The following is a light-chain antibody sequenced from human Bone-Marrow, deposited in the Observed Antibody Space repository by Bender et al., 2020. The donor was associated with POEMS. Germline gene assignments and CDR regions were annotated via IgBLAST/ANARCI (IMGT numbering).Light chain of an antibody. V-gene: IGLV2-23*01. CDR3: SSYAGRNTFV. J-gene: IGLJ1*01. CDR1: NSDIGTYRL. Sequence: HSALTQPASVSGSPGQSITISCLGTNSDIGTYRLVSWYQHQPGKGPKLLIYEATNRPSGVSSRFSASKSGNTASLTVSGLQADDEADYYCSSYAGRNTFVFGTGTKVTVL. CDR2: EAT.